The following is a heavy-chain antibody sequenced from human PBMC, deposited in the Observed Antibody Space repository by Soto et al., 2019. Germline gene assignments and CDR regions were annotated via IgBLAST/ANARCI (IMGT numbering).Heavy chain of an antibody. CDR1: GGSVSSGSYY. CDR3: ARVITRVRGVIRFYDAFDI. J-gene: IGHJ3*02. V-gene: IGHV4-61*01. CDR2: IYYSGST. D-gene: IGHD3-10*01. Sequence: SETLSLTCTVAGGSVSSGSYYWRLIRQPPGKGLEWIGYIYYSGSTNYNPSLKSRVTISVDTSTNQFFLKRSSVTAADTAVYYCARVITRVRGVIRFYDAFDIWGQGTMVTVSS.